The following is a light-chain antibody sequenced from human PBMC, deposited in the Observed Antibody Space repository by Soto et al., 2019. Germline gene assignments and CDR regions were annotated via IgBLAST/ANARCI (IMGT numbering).Light chain of an antibody. J-gene: IGLJ1*01. CDR2: SNN. V-gene: IGLV1-44*01. CDR3: AAWDDSLNVHV. Sequence: QSVLTQPPSASGTPGQRVTISCSGSSSNIGSNTVNWYQQLPGTAPKLLICSNNQRPSGVPDRFSGSKSGTSASLAISGLQSEDEADYYCAAWDDSLNVHVFGTGTKVTVL. CDR1: SSNIGSNT.